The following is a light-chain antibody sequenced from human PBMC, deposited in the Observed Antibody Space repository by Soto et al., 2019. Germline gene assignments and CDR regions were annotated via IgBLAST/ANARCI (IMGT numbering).Light chain of an antibody. J-gene: IGLJ1*01. CDR3: SSYTSSSTYV. V-gene: IGLV2-14*01. CDR2: DVT. Sequence: QSALTQPASVSGSPGQSITISCTGTSSDVGGYNYVAWYHQHPGKAPKLMIYDVTNRPSGVSNRFSGSKSGNTASLTISGLQAEDEADYYCSSYTSSSTYVFGIGTKRTVL. CDR1: SSDVGGYNY.